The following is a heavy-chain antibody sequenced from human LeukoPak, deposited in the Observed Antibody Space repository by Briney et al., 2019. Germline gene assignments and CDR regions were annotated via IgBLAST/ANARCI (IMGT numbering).Heavy chain of an antibody. CDR3: ARGVTD. V-gene: IGHV3-74*01. CDR1: GFTFSSYW. J-gene: IGHJ4*02. CDR2: ISSDGSST. D-gene: IGHD5-18*01. Sequence: GGSLRLSCAAPGFTFSSYWMHWVRQAPGKGLVWVSRISSDGSSTTYADSVKGRFTISRDNAKNTLYLQMNSLRAEDTAAYYCARGVTDWGQGTLVTVSS.